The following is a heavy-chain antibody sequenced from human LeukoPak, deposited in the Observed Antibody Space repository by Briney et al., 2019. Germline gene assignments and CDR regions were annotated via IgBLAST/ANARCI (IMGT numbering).Heavy chain of an antibody. V-gene: IGHV3-30-3*01. CDR2: ISYDGSNE. J-gene: IGHJ4*02. Sequence: GGSLRLSCAASGFTFSGYAMHWVRQAPGKGLEWVAVISYDGSNEYYADSVKGRFTISRDNSKNTLYLQMNSLSAEDPAVYYCARVGYYASGPFSSFDYWGQGTLVTVSS. D-gene: IGHD3-10*01. CDR3: ARVGYYASGPFSSFDY. CDR1: GFTFSGYA.